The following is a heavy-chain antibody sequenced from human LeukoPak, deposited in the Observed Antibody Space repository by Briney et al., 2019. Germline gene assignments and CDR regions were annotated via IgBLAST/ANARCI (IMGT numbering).Heavy chain of an antibody. V-gene: IGHV3-30*04. J-gene: IGHJ6*02. CDR2: ISYDGSNK. Sequence: GGSLRLSCAASGFTFSSYAMHWVRQAPGKGLEWVAVISYDGSNKYYADSVKGRFTISRDNSKNTLYLQMNSLRAEDTAVYYCARDQYQLLTYYYYGMDVWSQGTTVTVSS. CDR3: ARDQYQLLTYYYYGMDV. CDR1: GFTFSSYA. D-gene: IGHD2-2*01.